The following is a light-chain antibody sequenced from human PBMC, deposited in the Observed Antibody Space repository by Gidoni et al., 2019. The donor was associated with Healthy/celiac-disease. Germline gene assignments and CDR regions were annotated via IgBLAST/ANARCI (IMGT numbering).Light chain of an antibody. V-gene: IGKV3-15*01. CDR1: QSVSSN. CDR2: GAS. Sequence: EIVMTPSPATLSVSPGERATLSCRASQSVSSNLAWYQQKPGQAPRLLIYGASTRATGIPARFRGSGSGTEFTLTISSLQSEDFAVYYCQQYNNWPPAWTFGQGTKVEIK. CDR3: QQYNNWPPAWT. J-gene: IGKJ1*01.